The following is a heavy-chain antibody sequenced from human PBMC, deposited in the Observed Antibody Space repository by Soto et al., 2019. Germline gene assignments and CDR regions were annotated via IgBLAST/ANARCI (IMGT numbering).Heavy chain of an antibody. CDR1: GFSLSTSGMC. Sequence: SGPTLVNPTQTLTLTCTFSGFSLSTSGMCVSWIRQPPGKALEWLALIDWDDDKYYSTSLKTRLTISKDTSKNQVVLTMTNMDPVDTATYYCARIISVPSTYYYYYGMDVRGQGTTVTVSS. V-gene: IGHV2-70*01. D-gene: IGHD1-1*01. CDR3: ARIISVPSTYYYYYGMDV. J-gene: IGHJ6*02. CDR2: IDWDDDK.